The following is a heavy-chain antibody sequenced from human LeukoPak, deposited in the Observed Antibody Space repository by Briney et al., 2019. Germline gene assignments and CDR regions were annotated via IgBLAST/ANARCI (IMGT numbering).Heavy chain of an antibody. J-gene: IGHJ4*02. CDR1: GFTFSSYS. CDR2: ISSSSSTI. V-gene: IGHV3-48*01. D-gene: IGHD5-18*01. Sequence: GGSLRLSCAASGFTFSSYSMNWVRQAPGKGLEWVSSISSSSSTIYYADSVKGRFTISRDNAKNSLFLQMNSLRAEDTAVYYCARERGYSYGYSDYWGRGTLVTVSS. CDR3: ARERGYSYGYSDY.